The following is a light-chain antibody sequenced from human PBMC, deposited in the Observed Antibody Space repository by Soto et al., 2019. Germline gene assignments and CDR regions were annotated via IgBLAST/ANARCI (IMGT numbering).Light chain of an antibody. CDR2: VDSYGSH. J-gene: IGLJ2*01. CDR3: QTWGTGIRV. CDR1: SGHTTYA. V-gene: IGLV4-69*01. Sequence: QAVLTQSPSASASLGASVKLTCTLSSGHTTYAIAWHQQQPEKGPRYLMKVDSYGSHRKGDGIPDRFSGSSSGAERYLTISSLQSEDEADYYCQTWGTGIRVFGGGTKLTVL.